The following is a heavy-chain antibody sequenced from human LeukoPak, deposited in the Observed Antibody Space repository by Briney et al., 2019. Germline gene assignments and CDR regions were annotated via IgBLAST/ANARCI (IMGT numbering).Heavy chain of an antibody. D-gene: IGHD6-13*01. V-gene: IGHV3-23*01. CDR3: AKYNSSWYSQYFDY. Sequence: GGSLRLSCAASGFTFSNYAMSWVRQAPGKGLEWVSALVPSGSRTYYAVSVKGRFTISRDNSKNTLYLQMNSLRAEDTAVYYCAKYNSSWYSQYFDYWGQGTLVTVSS. J-gene: IGHJ4*02. CDR1: GFTFSNYA. CDR2: LVPSGSRT.